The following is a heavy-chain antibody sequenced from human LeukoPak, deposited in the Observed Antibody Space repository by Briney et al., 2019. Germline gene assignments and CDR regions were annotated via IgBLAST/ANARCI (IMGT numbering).Heavy chain of an antibody. D-gene: IGHD5-18*01. Sequence: SETLSLTCAVYGGSFSGYYWSWIRQPPGKGLEWIGEINHSGSTNYNPSLKNRVTISVDMSKNQFSLKLSSVTAADTAVYYCARRGSGATAMVKYWGQGTLVTVSS. CDR1: GGSFSGYY. J-gene: IGHJ4*02. CDR3: ARRGSGATAMVKY. V-gene: IGHV4-34*01. CDR2: INHSGST.